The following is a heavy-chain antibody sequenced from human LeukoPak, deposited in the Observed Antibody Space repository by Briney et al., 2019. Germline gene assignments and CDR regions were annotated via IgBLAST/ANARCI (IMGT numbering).Heavy chain of an antibody. Sequence: SETLSLTCAVYGGSFSGYYWSWIRQPPGKGPEWIGEINHSGSTNYNPSLKSRVTISVDTSKNQFSLKLSSVTAADTAVYYCARGPRGIAVAGLLFDYWGQGTLVTVSS. J-gene: IGHJ4*02. D-gene: IGHD6-19*01. CDR2: INHSGST. CDR1: GGSFSGYY. V-gene: IGHV4-34*01. CDR3: ARGPRGIAVAGLLFDY.